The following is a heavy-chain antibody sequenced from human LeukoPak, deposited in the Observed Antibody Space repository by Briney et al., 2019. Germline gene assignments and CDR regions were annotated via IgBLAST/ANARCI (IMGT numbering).Heavy chain of an antibody. V-gene: IGHV3-15*01. J-gene: IGHJ4*02. D-gene: IGHD5-18*01. CDR3: TTGSYGSRYYFDF. Sequence: PGGSLRLSCAVSGFTFTNAWMSWVRQAPGKGLEWIGVIKSKTDGETTDYAAPVKGRFSISSDDSKTALYLQMSSLKTEDTAVYYCTTGSYGSRYYFDFWGQGTLVTVSS. CDR1: GFTFTNAW. CDR2: IKSKTDGETT.